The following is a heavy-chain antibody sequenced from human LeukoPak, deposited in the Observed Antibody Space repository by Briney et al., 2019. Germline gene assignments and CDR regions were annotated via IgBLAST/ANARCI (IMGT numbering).Heavy chain of an antibody. Sequence: ASVKVSCKASGYSFTNYDINWVRQAGGQGLEWMGWVNPNSGNAGYSQKFQGRVTMTTDTSTSTAYMELRSLRSDDTAVYYCASGGQWDASVKDWGQGTLVTVSS. J-gene: IGHJ4*02. CDR1: GYSFTNYD. CDR2: VNPNSGNA. V-gene: IGHV1-8*02. CDR3: ASGGQWDASVKD. D-gene: IGHD1-26*01.